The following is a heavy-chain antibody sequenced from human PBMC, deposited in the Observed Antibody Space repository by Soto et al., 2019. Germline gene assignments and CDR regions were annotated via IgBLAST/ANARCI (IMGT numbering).Heavy chain of an antibody. CDR1: GFTFDDYA. V-gene: IGHV3-9*01. J-gene: IGHJ4*02. D-gene: IGHD5-12*01. CDR2: ISWSSDSV. Sequence: GGSLRLSCAASGFTFDDYAMHWVRQAPGKGLEWVSGISWSSDSVGYADSVKGRFTVSRDNAKKSLYLQMNSLRPEDTALYFCAKSHIVATLSPANFDYWGQGILVTVSS. CDR3: AKSHIVATLSPANFDY.